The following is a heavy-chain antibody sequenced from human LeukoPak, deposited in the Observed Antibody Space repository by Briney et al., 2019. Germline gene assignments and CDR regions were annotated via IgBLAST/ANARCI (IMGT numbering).Heavy chain of an antibody. J-gene: IGHJ4*02. CDR2: INHSGST. CDR1: GGSFSGYY. V-gene: IGHV4-34*01. Sequence: SESLSLTCAVYGGSFSGYYWSWIRQPPGKGLEWIGEINHSGSTNYNPSLKSRVTISVDTSKNQFSLKLSSVTAADTAVYYSARARYYDSSGYHDFDYWGQGTLVTVSS. CDR3: ARARYYDSSGYHDFDY. D-gene: IGHD3-22*01.